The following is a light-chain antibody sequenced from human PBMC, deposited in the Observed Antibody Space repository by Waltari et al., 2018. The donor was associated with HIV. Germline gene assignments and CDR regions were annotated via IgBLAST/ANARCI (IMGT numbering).Light chain of an antibody. CDR3: MQARQTLFT. CDR2: LGS. V-gene: IGKV2-28*01. J-gene: IGKJ3*01. Sequence: DIVMTQSPLSLSVTPGQPASISCRSSQSLLHSNGYNYLDWYLQKPGQSPQLLIYLGSNWASGVPDRFSGSGSGTDFTLKISRVEAEDVGVYYCMQARQTLFTFGPGTKVDIK. CDR1: QSLLHSNGYNY.